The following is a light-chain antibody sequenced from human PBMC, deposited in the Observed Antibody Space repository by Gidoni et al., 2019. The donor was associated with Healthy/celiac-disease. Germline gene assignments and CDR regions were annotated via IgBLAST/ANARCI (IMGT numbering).Light chain of an antibody. J-gene: IGKJ3*01. CDR2: DAS. Sequence: EIVLTQSPATLSLSPGERATLSCRASQSVSSYLAWYQQTPGQAPRLLIYDASNRATGIPARFSGSGSGTDFTRTISSLEPEDFAVYYCQQRSNWPTFGPGTKVDIK. V-gene: IGKV3-11*01. CDR1: QSVSSY. CDR3: QQRSNWPT.